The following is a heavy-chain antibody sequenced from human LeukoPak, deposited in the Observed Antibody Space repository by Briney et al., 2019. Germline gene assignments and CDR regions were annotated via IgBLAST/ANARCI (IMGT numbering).Heavy chain of an antibody. V-gene: IGHV3-48*04. J-gene: IGHJ4*02. Sequence: PGGSLRLSCAASGFTFSSYTMNWVRQAPGKGLEWVSYISSSRSTIYYADSVKGRFTISRDDAKNSLYLQMNSLRAEDTAVYYCARDGDLLDYWGQGTLVTVSS. CDR2: ISSSRSTI. CDR3: ARDGDLLDY. D-gene: IGHD7-27*01. CDR1: GFTFSSYT.